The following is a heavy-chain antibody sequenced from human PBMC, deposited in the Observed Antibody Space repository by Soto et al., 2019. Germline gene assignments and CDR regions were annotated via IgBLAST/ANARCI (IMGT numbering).Heavy chain of an antibody. J-gene: IGHJ6*02. CDR3: ARKEITMVRGVIIPYYYYGMDV. CDR2: INAGNGNT. CDR1: GYTFTSYA. D-gene: IGHD3-10*01. V-gene: IGHV1-3*01. Sequence: GASVKVSCKASGYTFTSYAMHWVRQAPGQRLEWMGWINAGNGNTKYSQKLQGRVTITRDTSASTAYMELSSLRSEDTAVYYCARKEITMVRGVIIPYYYYGMDVWGQGTTVTVSS.